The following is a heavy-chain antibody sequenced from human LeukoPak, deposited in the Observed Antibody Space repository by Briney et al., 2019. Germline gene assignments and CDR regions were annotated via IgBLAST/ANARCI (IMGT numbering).Heavy chain of an antibody. CDR1: GYTFTGYY. J-gene: IGHJ5*02. CDR2: INPNSGGT. Sequence: ASVKVSCKASGYTFTGYYMHWVRQAPGQGLEWMGWINPNSGGTNYAQKFQGRVTMTRDTSTSTVYMELSSLRSEDTAVYYCARGLVGATGGWFDPWGQGTLVTVSS. V-gene: IGHV1-2*02. D-gene: IGHD1-26*01. CDR3: ARGLVGATGGWFDP.